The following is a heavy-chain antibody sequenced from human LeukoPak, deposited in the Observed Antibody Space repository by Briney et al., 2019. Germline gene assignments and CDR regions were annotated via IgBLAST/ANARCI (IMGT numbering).Heavy chain of an antibody. Sequence: PSETLSLTCAVSGYSISSGYYWGWIRQPPGKGLEWIGSIYHSGSTYYNPSLESRVTISVERDKNQFSLKLSSVTAPDTAVYYCARHYFTIFGVVTKDNWFDPRGQGTLVTVSS. CDR2: IYHSGST. CDR3: ARHYFTIFGVVTKDNWFDP. CDR1: GYSISSGYY. V-gene: IGHV4-38-2*01. D-gene: IGHD3-3*01. J-gene: IGHJ5*02.